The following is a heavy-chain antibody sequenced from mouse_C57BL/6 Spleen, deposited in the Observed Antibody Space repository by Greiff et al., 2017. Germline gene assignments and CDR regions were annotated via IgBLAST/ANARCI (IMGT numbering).Heavy chain of an antibody. Sequence: VQLQQPGAELVMPGASVKLSCKASGYTFTSYWMHWVKQRPGQGLEWIGEIDPSDSYTNYNQKFKGKSTVTVDKSSSTAYMQLSSLTSEDSAVYYCARTGAWYFDVWGTGTTVTVSS. CDR2: IDPSDSYT. J-gene: IGHJ1*03. D-gene: IGHD4-1*01. V-gene: IGHV1-69*01. CDR1: GYTFTSYW. CDR3: ARTGAWYFDV.